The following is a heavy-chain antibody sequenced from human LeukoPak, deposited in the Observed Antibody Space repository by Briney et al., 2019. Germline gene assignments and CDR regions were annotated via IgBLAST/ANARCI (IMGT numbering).Heavy chain of an antibody. D-gene: IGHD3-22*01. CDR1: GFTFDDYA. CDR3: AKAPYDSSGYYSTPFDY. V-gene: IGHV3-9*01. Sequence: PGGSLRLSCAASGFTFDDYAMHWVRQAPGKGLEWVSGISWNSGSIGYADSVKGRFTISRDNAKNSLYLQMNSLRAEDTALYYCAKAPYDSSGYYSTPFDYWGQGTLVTVSS. CDR2: ISWNSGSI. J-gene: IGHJ4*02.